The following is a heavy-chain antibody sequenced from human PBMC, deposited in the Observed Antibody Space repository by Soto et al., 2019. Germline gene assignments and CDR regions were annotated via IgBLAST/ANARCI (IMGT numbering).Heavy chain of an antibody. CDR3: ARVVRGWYYFDY. Sequence: QVQLVESGGGVVQPGRSLRLSCAASGFTFSSYAMHWVRQAPGKGLAWVAVISYDGSNKHYADTVKGRFTISRDNSKNTLYLQMNSLRAEDTAVYYCARVVRGWYYFDYWGQGTLVTVSS. D-gene: IGHD6-19*01. J-gene: IGHJ4*02. CDR2: ISYDGSNK. CDR1: GFTFSSYA. V-gene: IGHV3-30-3*01.